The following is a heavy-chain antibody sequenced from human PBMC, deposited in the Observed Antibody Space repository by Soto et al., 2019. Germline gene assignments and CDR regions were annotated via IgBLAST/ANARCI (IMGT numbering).Heavy chain of an antibody. D-gene: IGHD6-19*01. CDR1: GGSISSYY. CDR2: IYYSGST. V-gene: IGHV4-59*08. J-gene: IGHJ4*01. Sequence: QVQLQESGLGLVKPSETLSLTCTVSGGSISSYYWSWIRQPPGKGLEWIGYIYYSGSTNYNPSLKSRVTISVDTSKNQFSLKLSSVTAADTAVYYCAKYSSGWSRFDYWGHGTLVTVSS. CDR3: AKYSSGWSRFDY.